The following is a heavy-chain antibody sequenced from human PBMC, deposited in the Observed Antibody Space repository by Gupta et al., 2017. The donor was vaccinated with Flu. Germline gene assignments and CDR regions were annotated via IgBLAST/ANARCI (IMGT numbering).Heavy chain of an antibody. D-gene: IGHD2-2*02. CDR1: GYTFTDYY. J-gene: IGHJ5*02. CDR3: ARERFCSTASCYRWFDP. Sequence: QVQLVQSGAEVRKPGASVKVSCKASGYTFTDYYIHWVRQAPGQGLEWMGRINPHSGSGNYEQKFQGRVTMTADTSISTAYMDLTGLRSGDTAVYYCARERFCSTASCYRWFDPWGQGTLVTVFS. V-gene: IGHV1-2*06. CDR2: INPHSGSG.